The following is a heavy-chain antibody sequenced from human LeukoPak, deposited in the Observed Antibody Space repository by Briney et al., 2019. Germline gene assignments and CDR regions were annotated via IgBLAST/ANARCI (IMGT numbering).Heavy chain of an antibody. V-gene: IGHV3-30*04. D-gene: IGHD3-10*02. J-gene: IGHJ3*02. CDR3: AKDLLFAGKFFGGAFDI. CDR2: ISYDGSNK. CDR1: GFTFSSDA. Sequence: PGGSLRLSCAASGFTFSSDAMHWVRQAPGKGLEWVAVISYDGSNKYYADSVKGRFTVSRDNSKNTLYLQMNSLRAEDTALYYCAKDLLFAGKFFGGAFDIWGQGTMVTVSS.